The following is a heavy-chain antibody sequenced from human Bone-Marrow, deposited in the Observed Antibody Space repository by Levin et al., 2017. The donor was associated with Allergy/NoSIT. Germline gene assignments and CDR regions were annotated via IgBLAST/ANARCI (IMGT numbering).Heavy chain of an antibody. CDR3: ARAFYGSGSAEPSN. D-gene: IGHD3-10*01. J-gene: IGHJ4*02. Sequence: GGSLRLSCAAPGFTFSSYAMHWVRQAPGKGLEWVAVISYDGSNKYYADSVKGRFTISRDNSKNTLYLQMNSPRAEDTAVYYCARAFYGSGSAEPSNWGQGTLVTVSS. CDR1: GFTFSSYA. CDR2: ISYDGSNK. V-gene: IGHV3-30-3*01.